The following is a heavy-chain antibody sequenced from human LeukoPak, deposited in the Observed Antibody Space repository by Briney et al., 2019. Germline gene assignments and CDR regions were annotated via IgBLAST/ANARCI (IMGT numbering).Heavy chain of an antibody. J-gene: IGHJ2*01. CDR2: ISSSGSPT. CDR3: AREGGNSGSYYWYFDL. Sequence: GGSLRLSCAASGFTFSSYEMNWVRQAPGKGLEWVSYISSSGSPTYYADSVKGRFTISRDNAKNSLYLQMNSLRAEDTAVYSCAREGGNSGSYYWYFDLWGRGTLVTVSS. CDR1: GFTFSSYE. D-gene: IGHD1-26*01. V-gene: IGHV3-48*03.